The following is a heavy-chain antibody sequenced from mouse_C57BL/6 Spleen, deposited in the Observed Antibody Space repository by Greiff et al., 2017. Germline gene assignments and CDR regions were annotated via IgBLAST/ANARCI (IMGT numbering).Heavy chain of an antibody. CDR2: IWSGGST. J-gene: IGHJ1*03. CDR1: GFSLTSYG. V-gene: IGHV2-2*01. CDR3: ASYDGYYRYFDV. Sequence: QVQLKESGPGLVQPSQSLSITCTVSGFSLTSYGVHWVRQSPGKGLEWLGVIWSGGSTDYNAAFISRLSISKDNSKSQVFFKMNSLQADDTAIYYCASYDGYYRYFDVWGTGTTVTVSS. D-gene: IGHD2-3*01.